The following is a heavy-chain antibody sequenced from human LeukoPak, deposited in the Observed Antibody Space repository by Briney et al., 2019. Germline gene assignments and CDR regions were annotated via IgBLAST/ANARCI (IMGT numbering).Heavy chain of an antibody. D-gene: IGHD6-19*01. Sequence: GESLKISCKGSAYSFTSYWISCVRQMPGKSLEGMGIIYPGDSDTRYSPSFQGHVTISADKSISTAYLQWSSLKASDTAMYYCARHTVAGPLDYWGQGTLVTVSS. CDR3: ARHTVAGPLDY. CDR1: AYSFTSYW. J-gene: IGHJ4*02. V-gene: IGHV5-51*01. CDR2: IYPGDSDT.